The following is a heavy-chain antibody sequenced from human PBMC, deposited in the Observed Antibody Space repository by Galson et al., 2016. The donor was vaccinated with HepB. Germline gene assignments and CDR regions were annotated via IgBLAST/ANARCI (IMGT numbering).Heavy chain of an antibody. J-gene: IGHJ4*02. CDR1: GFSVSSSY. CDR3: ARGLVGSTTGFDS. D-gene: IGHD1-26*01. CDR2: IYSGCAT. Sequence: SLRLSCAASGFSVSSSYMTWVRQAPGKGLEWVSVIYSGCATYYADSVKGRFTISRHSSMNTLYLPMNSLRHEDTAVYLCARGLVGSTTGFDSWGQGNLVAVSS. V-gene: IGHV3-53*04.